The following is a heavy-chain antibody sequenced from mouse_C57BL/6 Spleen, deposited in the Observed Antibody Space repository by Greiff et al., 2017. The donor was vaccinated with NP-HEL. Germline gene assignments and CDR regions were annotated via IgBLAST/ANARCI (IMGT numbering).Heavy chain of an antibody. J-gene: IGHJ3*01. Sequence: EVHLVESGEGLVKPGGSLKLSCAASGFTFSSYAMSWVRQTPEKRLEWVAYISSGGDYIYYADTVKGRFTISRDNARNTLYLQMSSLKSEDTAMYYCTRASYDGYGPPWFAYWGQGTLVTVSA. V-gene: IGHV5-9-1*02. CDR1: GFTFSSYA. D-gene: IGHD2-3*01. CDR2: ISSGGDYI. CDR3: TRASYDGYGPPWFAY.